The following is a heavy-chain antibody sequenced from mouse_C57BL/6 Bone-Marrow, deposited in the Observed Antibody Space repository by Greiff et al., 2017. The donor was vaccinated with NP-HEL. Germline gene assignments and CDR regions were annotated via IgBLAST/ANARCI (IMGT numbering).Heavy chain of an antibody. V-gene: IGHV5-17*01. CDR3: ARPYYGNPYYAMDY. Sequence: EVQVVESGGGLVKPGGSLKLSCAASGFTFSDYGMHWVRQAPEKGLEWVAYISSGSSTIYYADTVKGRFTISRDNAKNTLFLQMTSLRSEDTAMYYCARPYYGNPYYAMDYWGQGTSVTVSS. J-gene: IGHJ4*01. D-gene: IGHD2-10*01. CDR2: ISSGSSTI. CDR1: GFTFSDYG.